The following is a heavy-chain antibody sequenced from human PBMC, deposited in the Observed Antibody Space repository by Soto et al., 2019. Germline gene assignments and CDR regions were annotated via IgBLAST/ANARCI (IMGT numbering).Heavy chain of an antibody. CDR3: AKGNAWSPALVLDI. CDR1: GFTFSSYA. CDR2: ISGSGGST. V-gene: IGHV3-23*01. Sequence: GGSLRLSCAASGFTFSSYAMNWVLQAPGKGLEWVSAISGSGGSTYYADSVKGRFTISRDSSKNTLYLQMNSLRAKDTAVYYCAKGNAWSPALVLDIWGQGTMVTVSS. D-gene: IGHD1-1*01. J-gene: IGHJ3*02.